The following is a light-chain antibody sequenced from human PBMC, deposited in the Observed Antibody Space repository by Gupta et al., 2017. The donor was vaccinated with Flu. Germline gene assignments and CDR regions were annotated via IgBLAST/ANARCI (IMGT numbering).Light chain of an antibody. V-gene: IGKV3-11*01. Sequence: EVVLTQSLVTLSLSPGERATLPCRASETISTYLAWYQQKPGQSPRLLIYDASNRATGIPVRCSGSGSGTDFTLTISSLHPEDFAVYYCQQRSNWPPLTFGGGTKVEI. CDR2: DAS. CDR3: QQRSNWPPLT. CDR1: ETISTY. J-gene: IGKJ4*01.